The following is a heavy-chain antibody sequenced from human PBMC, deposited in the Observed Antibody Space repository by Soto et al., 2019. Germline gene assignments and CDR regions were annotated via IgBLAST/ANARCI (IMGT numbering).Heavy chain of an antibody. V-gene: IGHV3-49*04. CDR3: TRAYCGGDCYSGLYGMDV. Sequence: PGGSLRLSCTDSGFTFGDYAMSWGRQAPGKGLEWVGFIRSKAYGGTTEYAASVKGRFTISRDDSKSIAYLQMNSLKTEDTAVYYCTRAYCGGDCYSGLYGMDVWGQGTTVTVSS. CDR2: IRSKAYGGTT. D-gene: IGHD2-21*02. CDR1: GFTFGDYA. J-gene: IGHJ6*02.